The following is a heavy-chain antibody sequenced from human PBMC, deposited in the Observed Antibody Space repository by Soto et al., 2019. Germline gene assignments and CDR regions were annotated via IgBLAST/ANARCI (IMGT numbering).Heavy chain of an antibody. CDR3: ARELRMYSSSNLGMDV. CDR2: ISYDGSNK. V-gene: IGHV3-30-3*01. D-gene: IGHD6-6*01. CDR1: GFTFSSYA. J-gene: IGHJ6*02. Sequence: QVQLVESGGGVVQPGRSLRLSCAASGFTFSSYAMHWVRQAPGKGLEWVSVISYDGSNKYYADSVKGRFTISRDNSKNTLYLKMNSLRAEDTAVYYCARELRMYSSSNLGMDVWGQGTTVTVSS.